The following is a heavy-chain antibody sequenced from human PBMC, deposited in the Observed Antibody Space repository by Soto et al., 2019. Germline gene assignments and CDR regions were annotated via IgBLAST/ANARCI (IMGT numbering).Heavy chain of an antibody. CDR3: AREPLDEYYDFWSGPKPQYYYYGMDV. D-gene: IGHD3-3*01. J-gene: IGHJ6*02. CDR1: GGSISSSNW. Sequence: SETLSLTCAVSGGSISSSNWWSWVRQPPGKGLEWIGEIYHSGSTNYNPSLKSRVTISVDKSKNQFSLKLSSVTAADTAVYYCAREPLDEYYDFWSGPKPQYYYYGMDVWGQGTTVTVSS. CDR2: IYHSGST. V-gene: IGHV4-4*02.